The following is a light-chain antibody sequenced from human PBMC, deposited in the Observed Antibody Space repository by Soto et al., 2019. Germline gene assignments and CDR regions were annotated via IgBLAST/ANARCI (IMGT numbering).Light chain of an antibody. CDR2: GAS. CDR3: QQYNNWPPTWT. CDR1: QSVSSY. J-gene: IGKJ1*01. Sequence: EMVFTQSPATLSLSPGERATLSCRASQSVSSYLAWYQQKPGQAPRLLIYGASTRATDIPARFSGSGSGTEFTLTISSLQSEDFAVYYCQQYNNWPPTWTFGQGTKVDIK. V-gene: IGKV3-15*01.